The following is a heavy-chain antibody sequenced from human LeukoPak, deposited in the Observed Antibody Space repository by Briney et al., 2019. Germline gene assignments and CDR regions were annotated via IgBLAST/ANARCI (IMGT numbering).Heavy chain of an antibody. V-gene: IGHV3-30-3*01. Sequence: PGGPLRLSCAASGFTFSSYAMHWVRQAPGKGLEWVAVISYDGSNKYYADSVKGRFTISRDNSKNTLYLQMNSLRAEDTAVYYCAREHYYGSGSYKGPYYWGQGTLVTVSS. CDR3: AREHYYGSGSYKGPYY. CDR2: ISYDGSNK. J-gene: IGHJ4*02. CDR1: GFTFSSYA. D-gene: IGHD3-10*01.